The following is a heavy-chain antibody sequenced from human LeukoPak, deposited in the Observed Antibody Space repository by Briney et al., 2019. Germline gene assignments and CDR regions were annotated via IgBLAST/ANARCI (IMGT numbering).Heavy chain of an antibody. Sequence: SETPSLTCAVYGGSFSGYYWSWIRQPPGKGLEWIGEINHSGSTNYNPSLKSRVTISVDTSKNQFSLKLSSVTAADTAVYYCSSTDAFDIWGQGTMVTVSS. D-gene: IGHD5/OR15-5a*01. CDR3: SSTDAFDI. J-gene: IGHJ3*02. V-gene: IGHV4-34*01. CDR1: GGSFSGYY. CDR2: INHSGST.